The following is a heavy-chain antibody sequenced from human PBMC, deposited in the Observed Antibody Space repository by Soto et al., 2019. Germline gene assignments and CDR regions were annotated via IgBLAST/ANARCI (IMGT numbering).Heavy chain of an antibody. CDR1: GYTFTSYG. CDR2: ISAYNGNT. Sequence: QVQLVQSGAEVKKPGASVKVSCKASGYTFTSYGISWVRQAPGQGLEWMGWISAYNGNTNYAQKLQGRVTMTTDTXTXTXSMELRSLRSDDTAVYYCAREEVVPAAMSYYYGMDVWGQGTTVTVSS. CDR3: AREEVVPAAMSYYYGMDV. D-gene: IGHD2-2*01. V-gene: IGHV1-18*01. J-gene: IGHJ6*02.